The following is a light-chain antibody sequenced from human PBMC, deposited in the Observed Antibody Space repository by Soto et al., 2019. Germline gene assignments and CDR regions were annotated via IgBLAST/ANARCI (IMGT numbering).Light chain of an antibody. CDR3: CSYAASNTFV. CDR1: SSDVGGYNY. Sequence: QSVLTQPRSVSGSPGQSVTISCTGTSSDVGGYNYVSWYQQYSGKAPKVMIYDVSKRPSGVPDSFSGSKSGNTASLTISGLQAEDEADYYCCSYAASNTFVFGTGTKVTVL. J-gene: IGLJ1*01. CDR2: DVS. V-gene: IGLV2-11*01.